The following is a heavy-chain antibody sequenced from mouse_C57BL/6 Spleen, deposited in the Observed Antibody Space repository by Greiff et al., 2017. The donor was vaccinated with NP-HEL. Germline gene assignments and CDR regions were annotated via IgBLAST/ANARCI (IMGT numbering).Heavy chain of an antibody. CDR2: ISYDGSN. D-gene: IGHD1-1*01. J-gene: IGHJ4*01. Sequence: EVKLVESGPGLVKPSQSLSLTCSVTGYSITSGYYWNWIRQFPGNKLEWMGYISYDGSNNYNPSLKNRISITRDTSKNQIFLKLNSVTTEDTATYYCASLYCYGSRGYAMDYWGQGTSVTVSS. CDR3: ASLYCYGSRGYAMDY. V-gene: IGHV3-6*01. CDR1: GYSITSGYY.